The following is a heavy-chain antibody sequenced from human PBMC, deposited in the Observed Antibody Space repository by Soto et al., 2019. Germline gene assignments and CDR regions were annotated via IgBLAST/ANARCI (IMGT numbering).Heavy chain of an antibody. Sequence: GGSLRLSCAASGFTFSSYAMSWVRQAPGKGLEWVSAISGSGGSTYYADSVKGRFTISRDNSKNTLYLQMNSLRAEDTATYYCARRHDYSHFDSWGQGTLVTVSS. D-gene: IGHD4-4*01. J-gene: IGHJ4*02. CDR3: ARRHDYSHFDS. CDR2: ISGSGGST. V-gene: IGHV3-23*01. CDR1: GFTFSSYA.